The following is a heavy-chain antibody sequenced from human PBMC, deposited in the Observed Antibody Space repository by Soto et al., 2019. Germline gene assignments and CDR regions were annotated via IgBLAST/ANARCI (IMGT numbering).Heavy chain of an antibody. V-gene: IGHV1-18*01. Sequence: ASVKVSCKASGYTFTSYGISWVRQAPGQGLEWMGWISAYNGNTNYAQKLQGRVTMTTDTSTSTAYMELRSLRSDDTAVYYCARDIYSGYDFQADHYWGQGTLVTVSS. D-gene: IGHD5-12*01. CDR3: ARDIYSGYDFQADHY. J-gene: IGHJ4*02. CDR1: GYTFTSYG. CDR2: ISAYNGNT.